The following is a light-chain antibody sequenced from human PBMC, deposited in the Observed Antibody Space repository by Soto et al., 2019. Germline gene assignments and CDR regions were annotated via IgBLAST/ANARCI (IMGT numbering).Light chain of an antibody. Sequence: QSVLTQPPSVSAAPGQKVNISCSGSSSNIGNDFVSWYNQLPGTAPKLLIYDNNQRPSGIPDRCSGSKSGTSATLVITGLQVGDEADYYCATWDTRLRARVFGGGTKLTVL. CDR3: ATWDTRLRARV. J-gene: IGLJ3*02. V-gene: IGLV1-51*01. CDR1: SSNIGNDF. CDR2: DNN.